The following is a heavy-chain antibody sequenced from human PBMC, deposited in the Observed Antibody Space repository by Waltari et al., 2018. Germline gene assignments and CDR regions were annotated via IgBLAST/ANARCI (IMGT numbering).Heavy chain of an antibody. J-gene: IGHJ4*02. D-gene: IGHD6-6*01. CDR1: GFTFSSYS. V-gene: IGHV3-23*01. Sequence: EVLLSESGGRLVQPGGSLTLSCVASGFTFSSYSMSWVRQAPGKGRGGVSGVRGNGGGTDYADSVKGRFTLSRDNSKNILYLQMNSLRAEDTAIYYCAKDRIAGGQLGSRFDYWGQGTLVTVSS. CDR2: VRGNGGGT. CDR3: AKDRIAGGQLGSRFDY.